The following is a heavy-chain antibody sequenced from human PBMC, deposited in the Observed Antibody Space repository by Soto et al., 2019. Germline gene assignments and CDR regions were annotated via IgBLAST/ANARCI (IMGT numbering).Heavy chain of an antibody. V-gene: IGHV3-21*01. Sequence: PGGSLRLSCAASGFTFSSYSMNWVRQAPGKGLEWVSSISSSSSYIYYADSVKGRFTISRDNAKNSLYLQMNSLRAEDTAVYYCARNPHQPPNWFDPWGQGTLVTVSS. CDR3: ARNPHQPPNWFDP. CDR2: ISSSSSYI. CDR1: GFTFSSYS. J-gene: IGHJ5*02.